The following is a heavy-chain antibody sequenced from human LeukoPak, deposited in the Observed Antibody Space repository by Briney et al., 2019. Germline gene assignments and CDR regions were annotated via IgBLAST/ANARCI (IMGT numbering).Heavy chain of an antibody. CDR1: GGTFSSYA. CDR2: IIPIFGTA. V-gene: IGHV1-69*13. CDR3: ARGPFIYAYYDAFDI. D-gene: IGHD1-26*01. Sequence: SVKVSCKASGGTFSSYAISWVRQATGQGLEWMGGIIPIFGTANYAQKFQGRVTITADESTSTAYMELSSLRSEDTAVYYCARGPFIYAYYDAFDIWGQGTMVTVSS. J-gene: IGHJ3*02.